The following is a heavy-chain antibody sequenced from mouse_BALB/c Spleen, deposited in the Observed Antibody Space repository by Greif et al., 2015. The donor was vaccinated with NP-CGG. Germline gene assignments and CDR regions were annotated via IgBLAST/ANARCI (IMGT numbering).Heavy chain of an antibody. CDR1: GYTFSSYW. CDR2: ILPGSGST. D-gene: IGHD4-1*01. J-gene: IGHJ3*01. Sequence: QVQLQQSGAELMKPGASVKISCKATGYTFSSYWIEWVKQRPGHGLEWIGEILPGSGSTNYNEKFKGKATFTADTSSNTAYMQLGSLTSEDSAVYYCAREGGNWGFAYWGQGTLVTVSA. CDR3: AREGGNWGFAY. V-gene: IGHV1-9*01.